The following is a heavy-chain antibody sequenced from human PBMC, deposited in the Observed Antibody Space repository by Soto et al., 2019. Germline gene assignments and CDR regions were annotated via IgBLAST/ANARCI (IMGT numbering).Heavy chain of an antibody. J-gene: IGHJ5*02. V-gene: IGHV3-48*01. CDR3: ARSRGGEWFGDLFS. Sequence: PGGSLRLSCAASGFIFSAYSMNWVRQTPGKGLEWIAHIAGGGVPTYYADSVKGRFTISRENGKSSFYLQMNNLRAGDTAVYYSARSRGGEWFGDLFSWGQGALVTVSS. CDR2: IAGGGVPT. D-gene: IGHD3-10*01. CDR1: GFIFSAYS.